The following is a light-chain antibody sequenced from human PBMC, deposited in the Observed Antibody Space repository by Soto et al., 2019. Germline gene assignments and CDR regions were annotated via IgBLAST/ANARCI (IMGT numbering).Light chain of an antibody. CDR3: QQYSTYPWT. CDR1: QIISTL. Sequence: DIQMTQSPSTLSASVGDRVTITCRASQIISTLLAWYQQRPGKAPNLLIYKASSLESGVPSRFSGSGSGTEFTLTISSLQPDAFATYFCQQYSTYPWTFGQGTKVEVK. V-gene: IGKV1-5*03. J-gene: IGKJ1*01. CDR2: KAS.